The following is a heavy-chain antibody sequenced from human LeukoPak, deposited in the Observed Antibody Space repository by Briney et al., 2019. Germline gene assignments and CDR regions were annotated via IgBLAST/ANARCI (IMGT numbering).Heavy chain of an antibody. D-gene: IGHD5-12*01. J-gene: IGHJ4*02. V-gene: IGHV1-2*02. CDR2: INPNSGGT. Sequence: GASVKVSCKASGYTFTSYYMHWVRQAPGQGLEWMGWINPNSGGTNYALKFQGRVTMTRDTSISTAFMELSRLTSDDTAVYYCTGGATTPVYWGQGTLVTVSS. CDR3: TGGATTPVY. CDR1: GYTFTSYY.